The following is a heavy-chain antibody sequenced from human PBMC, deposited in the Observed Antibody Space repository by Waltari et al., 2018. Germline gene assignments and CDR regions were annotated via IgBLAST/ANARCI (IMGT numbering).Heavy chain of an antibody. J-gene: IGHJ4*02. CDR1: GYTFTSYA. Sequence: QVQLVQSGAEVKKPGASVEVSCKASGYTFTSYAMHWVRQAPGQRLEWMGWINAGNGNTKYSQKFQGRVTITRDTSASTAYMELSSLRSEDTAVFYCVRNRGWQQFDFWGQGTLVTVSS. D-gene: IGHD2-15*01. CDR3: VRNRGWQQFDF. CDR2: INAGNGNT. V-gene: IGHV1-3*01.